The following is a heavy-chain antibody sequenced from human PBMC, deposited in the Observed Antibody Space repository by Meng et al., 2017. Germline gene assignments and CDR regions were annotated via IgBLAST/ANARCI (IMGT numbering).Heavy chain of an antibody. V-gene: IGHV1-69*01. D-gene: IGHD7-27*01. CDR3: VSNDGTGDRTGGDY. CDR1: GGTFSSYA. J-gene: IGHJ4*02. CDR2: IIPIFGTA. Sequence: QGRRVRAGGEVKKPGSSVKVSCKASGGTFSSYAISWVRQAPGQGLEWMGGIIPIFGTANYAQKFQGRVTITADESTSTAYMELSSLRSEDTAVYYCVSNDGTGDRTGGDYWGQGTLVTVSS.